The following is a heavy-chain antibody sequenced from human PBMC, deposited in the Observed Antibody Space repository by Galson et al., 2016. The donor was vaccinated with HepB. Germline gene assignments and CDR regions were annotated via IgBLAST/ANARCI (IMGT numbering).Heavy chain of an antibody. V-gene: IGHV1-24*01. CDR2: FDRGDDKT. J-gene: IGHJ6*02. CDR1: GNTLTELS. Sequence: SVKVSCKVYGNTLTELSMHWVRQAPGKGLEWMGAFDRGDDKTYYAQKFLGRVTMTEDTSTDTAYMELSSLKSEDTALYFCSTHRTRNRGARGLDYYTMDVWSQGTTVTVSS. D-gene: IGHD2/OR15-2a*01. CDR3: STHRTRNRGARGLDYYTMDV.